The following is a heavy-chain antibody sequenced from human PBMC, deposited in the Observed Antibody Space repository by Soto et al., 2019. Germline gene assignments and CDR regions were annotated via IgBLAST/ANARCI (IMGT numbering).Heavy chain of an antibody. CDR3: ARQPPYSYSYGMDV. J-gene: IGHJ6*02. CDR2: IYPGDSDT. CDR1: GYKVSTWHNFTSYW. Sequence: GESLKISCMGSGYKVSTWHNFTSYWIAWVRQMPGEGLEWMGIIYPGDSDTRYSPSFQGQVTISADKSISTAYLQWSSLKASDTAMYYCARQPPYSYSYGMDVWGQGTTVTVSS. V-gene: IGHV5-51*01.